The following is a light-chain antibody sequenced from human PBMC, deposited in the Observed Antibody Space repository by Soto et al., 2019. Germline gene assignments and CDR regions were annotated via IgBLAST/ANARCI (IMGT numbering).Light chain of an antibody. CDR1: QSVSSSY. V-gene: IGKV3-20*01. CDR3: QQYGSSPIRYT. J-gene: IGKJ2*01. CDR2: GAS. Sequence: EIVLTQSPGTLSLSPGERATLSCRASQSVSSSYLAWYQQKPGQAPRLLIYGASSRATGIPDRFSGSGSGKDFTLTISRLEPEDFAVYYLQQYGSSPIRYTFGQVTKLEIK.